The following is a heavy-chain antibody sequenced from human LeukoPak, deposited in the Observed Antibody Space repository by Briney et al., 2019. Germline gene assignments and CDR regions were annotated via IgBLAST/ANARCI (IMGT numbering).Heavy chain of an antibody. V-gene: IGHV3-30*18. CDR1: GFTFSSYG. CDR3: AKDRVGATTD. D-gene: IGHD1-26*01. CDR2: ISYDGSNK. J-gene: IGHJ4*02. Sequence: GGSLRLSCAASGFTFSSYGMHWVRQAPGKGLEWVAVISYDGSNKYYADSVKGRFTISRDNSKNTLYLQMNSLRAEDTAVYYCAKDRVGATTDWGQGTLVTVSS.